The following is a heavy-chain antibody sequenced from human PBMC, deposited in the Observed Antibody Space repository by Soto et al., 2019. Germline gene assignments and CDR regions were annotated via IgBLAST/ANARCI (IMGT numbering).Heavy chain of an antibody. D-gene: IGHD4-17*01. CDR2: IHAYNGHT. CDR1: GYTFSSYR. CDR3: ARADYGDDDY. Sequence: QVQLVKSGAEVKKPGASVKVSCKASGYTFSSYRISWVRQAPGQGPEWMGWIHAYNGHTKYAQKFQDRLIMTTDTSTSTAYMELRSLTSDDTAVYYCARADYGDDDYWGQGTLVTVSS. V-gene: IGHV1-18*01. J-gene: IGHJ4*02.